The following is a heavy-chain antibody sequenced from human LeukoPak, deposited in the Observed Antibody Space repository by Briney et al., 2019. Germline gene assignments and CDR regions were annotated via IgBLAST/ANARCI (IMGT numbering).Heavy chain of an antibody. Sequence: GGSLRLSCTGSGFTFGDYAMSWVRQAPGKGLEWVSAISGSGSSTYYADSVKGRFTISRDNSKNTLYLQVNSLRAEDTAVYYCAKRLGISTGYYHMDVWGKGTTVTVSS. V-gene: IGHV3-23*01. CDR1: GFTFGDYA. CDR3: AKRLGISTGYYHMDV. J-gene: IGHJ6*03. CDR2: ISGSGSST. D-gene: IGHD3-9*01.